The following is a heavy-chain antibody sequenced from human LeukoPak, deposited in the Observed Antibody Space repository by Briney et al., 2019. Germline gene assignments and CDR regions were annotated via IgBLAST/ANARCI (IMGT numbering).Heavy chain of an antibody. D-gene: IGHD6-13*01. CDR3: ARDDSSSLNY. J-gene: IGHJ4*02. CDR1: GYTFTSYG. V-gene: IGHV1-2*02. Sequence: ASVKVSCKASGYTFTSYGISWVRQAPGQGLEWMGWINPNSGGTNYAQKFQGRVTMTRDTSISTAYMELSRLRSDDTAVYYCARDDSSSLNYWGQGTLVTVSS. CDR2: INPNSGGT.